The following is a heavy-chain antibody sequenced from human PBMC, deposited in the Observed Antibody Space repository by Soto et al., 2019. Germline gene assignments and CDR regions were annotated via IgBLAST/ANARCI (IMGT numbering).Heavy chain of an antibody. J-gene: IGHJ5*02. D-gene: IGHD2-2*01. CDR2: ISSNADKT. V-gene: IGHV3-30-3*01. Sequence: QGQLVESGGGVVQPGGSLRLSCAASGFTFSNYAIPWVRPAPGKGLEWVAVISSNADKTYYADSVKGRFTISRDKSKNIVYQEMHSLRAEDTAVYFCARAHCSRTGCSAAPFDPWGQGTLVTVSS. CDR3: ARAHCSRTGCSAAPFDP. CDR1: GFTFSNYA.